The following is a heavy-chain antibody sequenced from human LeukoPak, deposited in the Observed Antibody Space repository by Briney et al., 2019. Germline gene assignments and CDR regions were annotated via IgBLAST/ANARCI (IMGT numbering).Heavy chain of an antibody. D-gene: IGHD2-8*02. CDR3: AREESGGYFDY. V-gene: IGHV3-64D*06. Sequence: GGSLRLSCSASGFTFKNYAMHWVRQAPGKGLEYVSAISYNGDSTYYADSVKGRFTISRGSSKNTVDLQMSSLRAEDTAVYYCAREESGGYFDYWGQGTLVTVSS. CDR1: GFTFKNYA. CDR2: ISYNGDST. J-gene: IGHJ4*02.